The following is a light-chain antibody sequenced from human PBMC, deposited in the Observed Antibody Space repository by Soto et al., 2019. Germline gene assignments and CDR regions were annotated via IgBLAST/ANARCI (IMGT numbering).Light chain of an antibody. Sequence: EIVLTQSPATLSLSPGERATLSCRASQSVSSYLAWYQQKLGQALRLLIYDASNRAPGIPARFSGSGSGTDFTLTISSLEPEDFAVYYCQQRSNWPRTFGQGTKLEIK. J-gene: IGKJ2*01. V-gene: IGKV3-11*01. CDR1: QSVSSY. CDR2: DAS. CDR3: QQRSNWPRT.